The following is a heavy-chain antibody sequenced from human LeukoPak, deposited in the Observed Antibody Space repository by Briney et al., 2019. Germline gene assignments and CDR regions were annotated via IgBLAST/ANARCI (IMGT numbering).Heavy chain of an antibody. CDR1: GIIFSSYW. V-gene: IGHV3-48*04. CDR3: VRDYGGSSPLDY. D-gene: IGHD4-23*01. CDR2: ISSSGGTT. J-gene: IGHJ4*02. Sequence: GGSLRLSCAASGIIFSSYWMHWVRQAPGKGLEWVSYISSSGGTTYYADSVKGRFTISRDNAKNSLYLQMNSLRAEDTAVYYCVRDYGGSSPLDYWGQGTLVTVSS.